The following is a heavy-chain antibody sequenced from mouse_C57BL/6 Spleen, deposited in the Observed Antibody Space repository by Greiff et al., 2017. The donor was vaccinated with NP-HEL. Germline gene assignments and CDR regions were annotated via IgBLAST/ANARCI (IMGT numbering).Heavy chain of an antibody. V-gene: IGHV1-26*01. Sequence: VQLQQSGPELVKPGASVKISCKASGYTFTDYYMNWVKQSHGKSLEWIGDINPNNGGTSYNQKFKGKATLTVDKSSSTAYMELRSLTSEDSAVYYCARRPGDWYFDVWGTGTTVTVSS. CDR1: GYTFTDYY. J-gene: IGHJ1*03. CDR2: INPNNGGT. CDR3: ARRPGDWYFDV.